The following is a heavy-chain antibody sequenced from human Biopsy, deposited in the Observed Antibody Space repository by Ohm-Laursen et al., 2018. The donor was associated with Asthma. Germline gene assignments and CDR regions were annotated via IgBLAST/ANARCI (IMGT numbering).Heavy chain of an antibody. D-gene: IGHD5-18*01. V-gene: IGHV1-69*13. CDR1: GFTFSSYA. J-gene: IGHJ6*02. CDR3: ARLATRYSYGRIYYSYGMDV. Sequence: ASVKVSCKPPGFTFSSYAFTWVRQAPGQGLEWLGGITPIYGITDYAQKFQGRFSITADGSTTTAYMELNSLTFEDTAVYFCARLATRYSYGRIYYSYGMDVWGQGTTVTVSS. CDR2: ITPIYGIT.